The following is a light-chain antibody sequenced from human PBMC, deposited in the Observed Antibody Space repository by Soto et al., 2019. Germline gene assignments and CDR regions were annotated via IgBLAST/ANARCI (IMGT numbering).Light chain of an antibody. J-gene: IGKJ1*01. CDR1: QSVSIN. CDR3: QQYGSSPTWT. Sequence: DIGLTKSPSSLSVSPGERATLSCRARQSVSINLSWYQLHPGQAPRLLIYGASSRATGIPDRFSVSGSGTDFTLTISRLEPEAFAVYYCQQYGSSPTWTFGRGTKV. V-gene: IGKV3-20*01. CDR2: GAS.